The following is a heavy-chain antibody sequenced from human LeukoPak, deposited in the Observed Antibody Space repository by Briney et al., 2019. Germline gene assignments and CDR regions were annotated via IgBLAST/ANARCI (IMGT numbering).Heavy chain of an antibody. CDR1: GFTFDDYV. V-gene: IGHV3-9*01. CDR2: ISWNSGNI. CDR3: ARAKPADFDL. Sequence: GGSLRLSCAASGFTFDDYVMHWVRQAPGKGLEWVATISWNSGNIDYADSVEGRFTLSRDNAKNTVYLQMNNLRAEDTAVYHCARAKPADFDLWGRGTLVTVSS. J-gene: IGHJ2*01.